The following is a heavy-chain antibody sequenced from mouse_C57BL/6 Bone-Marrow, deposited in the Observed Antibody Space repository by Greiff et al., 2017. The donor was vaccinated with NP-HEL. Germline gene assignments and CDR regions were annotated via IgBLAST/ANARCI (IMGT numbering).Heavy chain of an antibody. J-gene: IGHJ1*03. V-gene: IGHV10-1*01. CDR3: VRHGEAPPFDV. D-gene: IGHD2-13*01. Sequence: EVQRVESGGGLVQPKGSLKLSCAASGFSFNTYAMNWVRQAPGKGLEWVARIRSKSNNYATYYADSVKDRFTISRDDSESMLYLQMNNLITEDTAMYYCVRHGEAPPFDVWGTGTTVTVSS. CDR1: GFSFNTYA. CDR2: IRSKSNNYAT.